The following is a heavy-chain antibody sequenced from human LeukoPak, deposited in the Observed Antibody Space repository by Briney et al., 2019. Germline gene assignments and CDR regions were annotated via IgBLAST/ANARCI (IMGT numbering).Heavy chain of an antibody. CDR1: GFGFNCAR. Sequence: GGSLTLSCAASGFGFNCARMNWLRQAPGKGLEWVGRIISKTDGGITDYDAPVRGRITISRDDSKNTLYREMNNLKPEDTAVYYCTTLRSLDYWGQGTLVTVS. D-gene: IGHD3-10*01. CDR2: IISKTDGGIT. CDR3: TTLRSLDY. J-gene: IGHJ4*02. V-gene: IGHV3-15*01.